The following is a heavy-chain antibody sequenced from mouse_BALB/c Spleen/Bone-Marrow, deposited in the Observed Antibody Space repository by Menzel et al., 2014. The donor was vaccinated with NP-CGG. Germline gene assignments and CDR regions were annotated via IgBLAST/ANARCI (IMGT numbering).Heavy chain of an antibody. Sequence: EVQLQQSGAELVKPGASVKLSCTASGFNIKDTYMHWVMQRPEQGLEWIGRIDPANGNTKYGPKFQGKATITADTSSNTAYLQLSSLTSEDTAVYYCARYRYYGSSYAMDYWGQGTSVTVSS. CDR3: ARYRYYGSSYAMDY. D-gene: IGHD1-1*01. V-gene: IGHV14-3*02. CDR2: IDPANGNT. CDR1: GFNIKDTY. J-gene: IGHJ4*01.